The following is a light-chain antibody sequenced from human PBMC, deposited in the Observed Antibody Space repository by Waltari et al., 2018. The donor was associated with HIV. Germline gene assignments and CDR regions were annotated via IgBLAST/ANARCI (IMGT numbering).Light chain of an antibody. J-gene: IGKJ3*01. Sequence: ELMMTQSPATLSVSPGERAPLSCRASQSVSSNLAWYQQKPGQSPRLLSYGASTRATGIPARFSGSGSGTEFTLTINSLQSEDVAVYYCLQYCCTPFTFGPGTKVHI. V-gene: IGKV3-15*01. CDR3: LQYCCTPFT. CDR1: QSVSSN. CDR2: GAS.